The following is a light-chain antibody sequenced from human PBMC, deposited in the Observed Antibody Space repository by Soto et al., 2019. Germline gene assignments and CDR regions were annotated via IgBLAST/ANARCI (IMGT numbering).Light chain of an antibody. V-gene: IGLV1-47*01. Sequence: QSVLTQPPSTSGTPGQRVTISCSGSSSNIGSRYVYWYQQLPGTAPKLLIYKNSQRPSGVPDRFSGSKSGTSASLAISGLRSEDEADYYCAAWDNSRSGWVFGGGTKLTVL. CDR3: AAWDNSRSGWV. J-gene: IGLJ3*02. CDR1: SSNIGSRY. CDR2: KNS.